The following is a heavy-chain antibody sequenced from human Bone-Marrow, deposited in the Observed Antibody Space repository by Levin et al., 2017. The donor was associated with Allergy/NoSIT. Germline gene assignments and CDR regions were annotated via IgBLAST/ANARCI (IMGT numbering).Heavy chain of an antibody. V-gene: IGHV3-9*01. Sequence: LSLPCAASGFAFEDYAMHWVRPAPWKGLAWVSGIAWTSGKIVYADSVKGRFTVFRDNDKKSLSLQMHGLRADDTALYYCAKASTPGTCGGFDSWGQGTLVTVSS. CDR3: AKASTPGTCGGFDS. CDR1: GFAFEDYA. D-gene: IGHD2-8*02. CDR2: IAWTSGKI. J-gene: IGHJ4*02.